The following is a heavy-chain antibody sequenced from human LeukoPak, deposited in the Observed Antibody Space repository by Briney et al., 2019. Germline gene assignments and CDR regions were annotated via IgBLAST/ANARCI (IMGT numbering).Heavy chain of an antibody. CDR3: ARAPIVGAIGESAFDI. J-gene: IGHJ3*02. D-gene: IGHD1-26*01. CDR2: IFHSGGT. V-gene: IGHV4-4*02. CDR1: GGSITSSNW. Sequence: PSETLSLTCAVSGGSITSSNWWSLVRQPPGKGLEWIGEIFHSGGTNYNPSLKSRVSISVDKSKTQFSLKLSSVTAADTAVYYCARAPIVGAIGESAFDIWGQGTMVTVSS.